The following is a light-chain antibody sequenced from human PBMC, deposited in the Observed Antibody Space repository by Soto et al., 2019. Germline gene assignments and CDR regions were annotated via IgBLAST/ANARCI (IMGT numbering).Light chain of an antibody. CDR2: DTS. CDR3: HQRSNWHT. CDR1: QSVSNY. Sequence: EIVLTQSTATLSLSPGERATLSCRASQSVSNYLAWYQQKPGQAPRLLIYDTSNRATGIPARFSGSGSGTDFTLSISGLEPEDFAVYYCHQRSNWHTFGGGTKLEIK. V-gene: IGKV3-11*01. J-gene: IGKJ4*01.